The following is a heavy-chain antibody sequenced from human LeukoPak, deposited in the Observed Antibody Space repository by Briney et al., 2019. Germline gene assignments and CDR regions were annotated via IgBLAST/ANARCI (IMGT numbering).Heavy chain of an antibody. CDR3: ARGGSYSSGWYTGYYFDY. J-gene: IGHJ4*02. CDR1: GGSISSGGYY. CDR2: IYYSGST. Sequence: SETLSLTCTVSGGSISSGGYYWSWLRQHPGKGLEWIGYIYYSGSTYYNPSLKSRVTISVDTSKNQFSLKLSSVTAADTAVYYCARGGSYSSGWYTGYYFDYWGQGTLVTVSS. D-gene: IGHD6-19*01. V-gene: IGHV4-31*03.